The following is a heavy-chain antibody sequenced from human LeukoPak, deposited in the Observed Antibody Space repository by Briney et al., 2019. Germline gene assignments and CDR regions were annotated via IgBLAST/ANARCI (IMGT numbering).Heavy chain of an antibody. J-gene: IGHJ4*02. CDR3: ARYCSSTSCYSDY. V-gene: IGHV1-2*06. CDR2: INPISGGT. CDR1: GYTFTGYY. Sequence: ASVTASCKASGYTFTGYYMHWVRQAPGQGLEYMGRINPISGGTVYAQKFQGRVTMTRDTSITTAYMELTRLTSDDTAVYYCARYCSSTSCYSDYWGQGTLVTVSS. D-gene: IGHD2-2*01.